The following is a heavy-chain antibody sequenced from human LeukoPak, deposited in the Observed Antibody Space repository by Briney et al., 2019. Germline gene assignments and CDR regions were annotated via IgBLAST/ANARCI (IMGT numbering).Heavy chain of an antibody. CDR3: ARDALGYCSGGSCYFDY. J-gene: IGHJ4*02. Sequence: VKVSCKASGYTFTSYGISWVRQAPGQGLEWMGWINPNSGGTNYAQKFQGRVTMTRDTSISTAYMELSRLRSDDTAVYYCARDALGYCSGGSCYFDYWGQGTLVTVSS. V-gene: IGHV1-2*02. CDR1: GYTFTSYG. D-gene: IGHD2-15*01. CDR2: INPNSGGT.